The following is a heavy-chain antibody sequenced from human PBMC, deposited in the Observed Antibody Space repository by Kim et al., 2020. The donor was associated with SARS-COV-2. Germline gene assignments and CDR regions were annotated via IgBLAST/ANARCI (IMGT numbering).Heavy chain of an antibody. Sequence: QGRVTMTRDTSTSTVYMELSSLRSEDTAVYYCARDYYYDSSGYILGAFDIWGQGTMVTVSS. V-gene: IGHV1-46*01. D-gene: IGHD3-22*01. J-gene: IGHJ3*02. CDR3: ARDYYYDSSGYILGAFDI.